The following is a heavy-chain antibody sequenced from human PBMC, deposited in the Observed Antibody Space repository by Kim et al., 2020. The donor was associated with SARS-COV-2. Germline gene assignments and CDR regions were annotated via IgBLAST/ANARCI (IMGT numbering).Heavy chain of an antibody. D-gene: IGHD2-8*01. J-gene: IGHJ4*02. CDR3: ARATYRRCPDY. CDR2: T. V-gene: IGHV1-2*02. Sequence: TNYAQKFQGRVTMTRDTSSSTAYMELSRLRSDDTAVYYCARATYRRCPDYWGQGTLVTVSS.